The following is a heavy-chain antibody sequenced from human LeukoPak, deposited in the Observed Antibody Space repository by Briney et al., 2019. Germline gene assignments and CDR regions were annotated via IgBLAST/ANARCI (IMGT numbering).Heavy chain of an antibody. CDR1: GYSIDSGFY. CDR2: IYHSGNA. Sequence: PSETLSLTCTVSGYSIDSGFYWGWIRQPPGKGLEWIANIYHSGNAYYNPSLQSRVNISVDTSKNQFSLNLATVAATDTAMYYCARVGYSGSYYHAFEIWGQGTMVTVSS. J-gene: IGHJ3*02. D-gene: IGHD1-26*01. CDR3: ARVGYSGSYYHAFEI. V-gene: IGHV4-38-2*02.